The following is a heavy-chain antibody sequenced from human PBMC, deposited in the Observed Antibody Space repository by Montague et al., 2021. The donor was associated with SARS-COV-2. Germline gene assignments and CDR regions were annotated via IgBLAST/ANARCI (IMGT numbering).Heavy chain of an antibody. CDR3: ARQGGYSSDY. Sequence: SETLSLTCTVSGGFISSSSYYWGWIRQPPGKGLEWIGSIYYSGSTYYNPSLKSRVTISVDTSKNQFSLKLSSVTAADTAVYYCARQGGYSSDYWGQGTLVTVSS. V-gene: IGHV4-39*01. J-gene: IGHJ4*02. CDR1: GGFISSSSYY. D-gene: IGHD6-13*01. CDR2: IYYSGST.